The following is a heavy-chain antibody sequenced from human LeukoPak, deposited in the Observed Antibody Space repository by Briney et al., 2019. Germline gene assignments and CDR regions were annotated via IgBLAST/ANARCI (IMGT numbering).Heavy chain of an antibody. CDR1: GFTFSSDA. Sequence: PGGSLRLSCAASGFTFSSDAMSWVRQAPGKGLEWVSVISGSGDKTYYAVSVKGRFTISRDNSKNTLYLQMNSLRAEDTAVYYCAKEPVLRFLEWLPYYFDYWGQGTLVTVSS. CDR2: ISGSGDKT. V-gene: IGHV3-23*01. J-gene: IGHJ4*02. D-gene: IGHD3-3*01. CDR3: AKEPVLRFLEWLPYYFDY.